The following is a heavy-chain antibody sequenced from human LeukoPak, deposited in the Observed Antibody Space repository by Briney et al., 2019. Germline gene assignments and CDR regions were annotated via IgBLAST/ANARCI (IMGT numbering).Heavy chain of an antibody. CDR3: ARQGYSSGWYFDY. Sequence: GGSLRLSCAASGFTFSSYAMSWVRRAPGKGLEWVSAISGSGGSTYYADSVKGRFTISRDNSKNTLYLQMNSLRAEDTAVYYCARQGYSSGWYFDYWGQGTLVTVSS. V-gene: IGHV3-23*01. D-gene: IGHD6-19*01. CDR2: ISGSGGST. J-gene: IGHJ4*02. CDR1: GFTFSSYA.